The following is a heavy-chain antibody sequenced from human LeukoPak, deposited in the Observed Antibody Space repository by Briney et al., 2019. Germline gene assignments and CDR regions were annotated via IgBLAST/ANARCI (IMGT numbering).Heavy chain of an antibody. J-gene: IGHJ4*02. D-gene: IGHD3-3*01. CDR3: WSGTGGFDY. Sequence: SETLSLTCTVSGGSISSSSYYWGWIRQPPGKGLEWIGSIYYSGSTYYNPSLKSRVTISVDTSKNQFSLKLSSVTAADTAVFAFWSGTGGFDYWGQGTLVTVSS. V-gene: IGHV4-39*01. CDR1: GGSISSSSYY. CDR2: IYYSGST.